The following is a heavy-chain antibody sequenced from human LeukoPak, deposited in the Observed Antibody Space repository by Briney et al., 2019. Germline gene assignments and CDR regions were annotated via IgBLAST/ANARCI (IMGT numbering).Heavy chain of an antibody. Sequence: GGTLRLSCAASGFTFSSYGMSWVRQAPGKGLEWVSAISGSGGSTYYADSVKGRFTISRDNSKNTLYLQMNSLRAEDTAVYYCAKDLLGATSFDYWGQGTLVTVSS. V-gene: IGHV3-23*01. CDR3: AKDLLGATSFDY. CDR1: GFTFSSYG. CDR2: ISGSGGST. J-gene: IGHJ4*02. D-gene: IGHD1-26*01.